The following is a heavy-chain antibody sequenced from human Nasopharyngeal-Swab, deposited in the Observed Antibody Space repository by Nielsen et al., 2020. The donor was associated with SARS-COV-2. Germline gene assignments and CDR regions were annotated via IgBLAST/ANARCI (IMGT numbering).Heavy chain of an antibody. Sequence: SVKVSCKASGGTFSSYAISWVRQAPGQGLEWMGGIIPILGIANYAQKFQGRVTITADKSTSTAYMELSSLRSEDTAVYYCARDLGPWGGDHYYYCMDVWGQGTTVTVAS. CDR2: IIPILGIA. J-gene: IGHJ6*02. CDR3: ARDLGPWGGDHYYYCMDV. D-gene: IGHD2-21*01. V-gene: IGHV1-69*10. CDR1: GGTFSSYA.